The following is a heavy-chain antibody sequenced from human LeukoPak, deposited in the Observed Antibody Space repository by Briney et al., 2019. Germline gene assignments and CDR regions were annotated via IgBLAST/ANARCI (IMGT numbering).Heavy chain of an antibody. CDR1: GSTFRSYG. V-gene: IGHV3-30*02. Sequence: GGSLRLSCAASGSTFRSYGMHWVRQAPGKGLEWVAFIRYDGNSNYYAGSVKGRFTISRDNSRSTLYLQMNSLRAEDTAVYYCAKEEVVSGNHGVYFDYWGQGTLVTVSS. J-gene: IGHJ4*02. CDR2: IRYDGNSN. CDR3: AKEEVVSGNHGVYFDY. D-gene: IGHD2-15*01.